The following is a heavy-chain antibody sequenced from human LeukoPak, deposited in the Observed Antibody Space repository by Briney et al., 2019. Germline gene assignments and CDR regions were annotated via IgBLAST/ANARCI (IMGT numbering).Heavy chain of an antibody. CDR1: GGSISSSNW. V-gene: IGHV4-4*02. J-gene: IGHJ4*02. D-gene: IGHD4-17*01. Sequence: SETLSLTCAISGGSISSSNWWTWVRQPPGKGLEWVGEIYLRGNTNYNPSLESRVTISVDESKTQLSLRLESVTAADTAVYYCARGTITTVTDSWGPGALVTVSS. CDR3: ARGTITTVTDS. CDR2: IYLRGNT.